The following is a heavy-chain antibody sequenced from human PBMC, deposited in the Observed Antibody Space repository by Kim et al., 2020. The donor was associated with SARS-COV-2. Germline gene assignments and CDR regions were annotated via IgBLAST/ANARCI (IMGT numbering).Heavy chain of an antibody. V-gene: IGHV1-2*02. CDR1: GYTFTGYY. J-gene: IGHJ6*02. CDR2: INPNSGGT. CDR3: ARTASGYSYGYYYYYGMDV. D-gene: IGHD5-18*01. Sequence: ASVKVSCKASGYTFTGYYMHWVRQAPGQGLEWMGWINPNSGGTNYAQEFQGRVTMTRDTSISTVYMELSRLRSDDTAVYYCARTASGYSYGYYYYYGMDVWGQGTTVTVSS.